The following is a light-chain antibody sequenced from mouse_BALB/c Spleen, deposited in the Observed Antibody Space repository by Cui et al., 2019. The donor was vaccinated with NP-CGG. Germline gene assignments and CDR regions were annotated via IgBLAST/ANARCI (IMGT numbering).Light chain of an antibody. J-gene: IGLJ1*01. CDR2: GTN. V-gene: IGLV1*01. CDR1: TGAVTTSNY. Sequence: QAVLTQESALTTSPGETVTLTCRSSTGAVTTSNYANWVQEKPDHLFTGLIGGTNNRAPGVPARFSGSLIGDKAALTITGAQTEDGAIYFCALWYSNHWVFGGGTKPTVL. CDR3: ALWYSNHWV.